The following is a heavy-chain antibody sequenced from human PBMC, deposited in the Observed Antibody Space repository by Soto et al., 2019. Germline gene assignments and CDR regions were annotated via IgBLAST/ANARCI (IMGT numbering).Heavy chain of an antibody. CDR1: GYTFTSYD. CDR3: ARETAALYYYYGMDV. Sequence: ASVKVSCKASGYTFTSYDINWLRPATGQGLEWMGWMNPNSGNTGYAQKFQGRVTMTRNTSISTAYMELSSLRSEDTAVYYCARETAALYYYYGMDVWGQGTTVTVSS. V-gene: IGHV1-8*01. J-gene: IGHJ6*02. D-gene: IGHD6-6*01. CDR2: MNPNSGNT.